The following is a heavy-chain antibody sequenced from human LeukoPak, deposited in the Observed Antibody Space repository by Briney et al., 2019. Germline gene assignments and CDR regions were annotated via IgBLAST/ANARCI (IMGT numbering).Heavy chain of an antibody. CDR3: ARVGYDYVWGSYPKFAWFDP. V-gene: IGHV4-34*01. CDR2: INHSGST. J-gene: IGHJ5*02. D-gene: IGHD3-16*02. Sequence: PSETLSLTCAVYGASFSGYYWSWIRQPPGKGLEWIGEINHSGSTNYNPSLKSRVTISVDTSKNQFSLKLSSVTAADTAVYYCARVGYDYVWGSYPKFAWFDPWGQGTLVTVSS. CDR1: GASFSGYY.